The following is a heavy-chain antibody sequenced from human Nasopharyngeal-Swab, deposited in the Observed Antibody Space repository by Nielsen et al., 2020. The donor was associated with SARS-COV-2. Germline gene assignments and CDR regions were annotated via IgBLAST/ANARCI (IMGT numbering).Heavy chain of an antibody. V-gene: IGHV4-31*03. D-gene: IGHD5-18*01. CDR2: IYYSGST. Sequence: SETLSLTCTVSGGSISSGGYYWSWIRQHPGKGLEWIGYIYYSGSTYYNPSLKSRVTISVDTSKNQFSLKLSSVTAADTAVYYCAILGIQGPWFDPWGQGTLVTVSS. CDR1: GGSISSGGYY. CDR3: AILGIQGPWFDP. J-gene: IGHJ5*02.